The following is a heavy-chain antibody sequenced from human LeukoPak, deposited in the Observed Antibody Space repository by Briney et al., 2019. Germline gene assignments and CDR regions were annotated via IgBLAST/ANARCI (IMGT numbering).Heavy chain of an antibody. CDR2: IIWNSATI. V-gene: IGHV3-9*01. CDR3: AKRGGTESFYYFYYMDV. J-gene: IGHJ6*03. D-gene: IGHD2-15*01. Sequence: GGSLRLSCAASGFDFDDYTMSWVRQVPGKGLEWVASIIWNSATIMYADSVRGRFTISRDDSKNTLYLQMNSLRAEDTAEYYCAKRGGTESFYYFYYMDVWGKGTTVTVSS. CDR1: GFDFDDYT.